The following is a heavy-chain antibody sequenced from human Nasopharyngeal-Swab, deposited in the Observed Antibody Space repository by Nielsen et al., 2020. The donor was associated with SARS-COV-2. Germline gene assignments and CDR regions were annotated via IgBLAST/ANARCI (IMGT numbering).Heavy chain of an antibody. CDR3: AREGPGYDYYGSSGYQSTSDAFDI. V-gene: IGHV6-1*01. CDR1: GDSVSSNSAA. CDR2: TYYRSKWYN. Sequence: SQTLSLTCAISGDSVSSNSAAWNWIRQSPSRGLEWLGRTYYRSKWYNDYAVSVKSRITINPDTSKNQFSLQLNSVTPEDTAVYYCAREGPGYDYYGSSGYQSTSDAFDIWGQGTMVTVSS. D-gene: IGHD3-22*01. J-gene: IGHJ3*02.